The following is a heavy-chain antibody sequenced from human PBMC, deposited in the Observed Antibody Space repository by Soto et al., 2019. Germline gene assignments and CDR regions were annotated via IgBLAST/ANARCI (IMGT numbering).Heavy chain of an antibody. CDR2: ISGTGTFI. J-gene: IGHJ3*02. CDR1: GFTFSRHS. D-gene: IGHD2-21*01. V-gene: IGHV3-21*06. Sequence: EVQLVESGGGLVKPGGSLRLSCAASGFTFSRHSMNWVRQAPGKGLEWVSCISGTGTFIYYSDSVKGRSTISRDDAKSSLYLQMNSLTAEDTAVYYCARGSVIDTGDALDIWGPGTMVTVS. CDR3: ARGSVIDTGDALDI.